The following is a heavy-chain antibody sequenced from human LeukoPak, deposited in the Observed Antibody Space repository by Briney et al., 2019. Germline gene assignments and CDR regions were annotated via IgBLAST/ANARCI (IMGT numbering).Heavy chain of an antibody. CDR3: ARDVADIDY. CDR1: GFTFSGSA. V-gene: IGHV3-30*04. CDR2: ISYDGSNK. J-gene: IGHJ4*02. Sequence: PGGSLRLSCAASGFTFSGSAMHWVRQAPGKGLEWVAVISYDGSNKYYADSVKGRFTISRDNSKNTLYLQMNSLRAEDTAVYYCARDVADIDYWGQGTLVTVSS. D-gene: IGHD6-13*01.